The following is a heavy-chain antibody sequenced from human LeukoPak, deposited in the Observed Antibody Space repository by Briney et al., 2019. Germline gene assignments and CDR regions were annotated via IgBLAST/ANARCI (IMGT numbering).Heavy chain of an antibody. D-gene: IGHD1-26*01. Sequence: GGSLRLSCAASGFTFSSYGMHWVRQAPGKGLEWVAVISYDGSNKYYADSVKGRFTISRDNSKNTLYLQMNSLRAEDTAVYYCATSGSIKRDAFDIWGQGTMVTVSS. CDR3: ATSGSIKRDAFDI. CDR1: GFTFSSYG. J-gene: IGHJ3*02. CDR2: ISYDGSNK. V-gene: IGHV3-30*03.